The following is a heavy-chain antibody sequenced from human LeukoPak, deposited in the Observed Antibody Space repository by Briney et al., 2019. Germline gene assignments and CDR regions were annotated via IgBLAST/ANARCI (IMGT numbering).Heavy chain of an antibody. J-gene: IGHJ6*02. Sequence: GGSLRLPCAASGFTFSTFAMNWVRQAPGKGLEWVSATTGTGAGTYYADSVKGRFTISRDNSNSTLYLQISSLRAEDTAVYYCAKSGIRITMNRGIRSYYYGMDVWGQGTTVTVSS. D-gene: IGHD3-10*01. V-gene: IGHV3-23*01. CDR3: AKSGIRITMNRGIRSYYYGMDV. CDR1: GFTFSTFA. CDR2: TTGTGAGT.